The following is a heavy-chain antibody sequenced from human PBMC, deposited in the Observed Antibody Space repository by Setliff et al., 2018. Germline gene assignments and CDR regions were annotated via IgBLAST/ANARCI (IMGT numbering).Heavy chain of an antibody. CDR2: IIPMFDTG. CDR1: GGTFGSSA. V-gene: IGHV1-69*13. Sequence: VKVSCKASGGTFGSSALSWVRRAPGQGLEWMGGIIPMFDTGIYAEKFQGRVTLSADESTSTVYMELTRLRPEDTAIYYCARDKADYYDRSGYSGASDVWGQGTMVTVSS. J-gene: IGHJ3*01. CDR3: ARDKADYYDRSGYSGASDV. D-gene: IGHD3-22*01.